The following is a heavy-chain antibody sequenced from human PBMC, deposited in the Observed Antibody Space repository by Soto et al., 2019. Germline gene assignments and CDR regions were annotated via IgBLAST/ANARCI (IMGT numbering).Heavy chain of an antibody. Sequence: EVQLVESGGGLVQPGRSLRLSCAASGFSFDDYAMHWVRQAPGKGLEWVSGISWNSYSIGYVDSVRGRFTTSRDNAKNSLYLQINSLRPEDTARYYCAKDKSATLAEGDAFDIWGLGTMVTVSS. CDR1: GFSFDDYA. CDR3: AKDKSATLAEGDAFDI. CDR2: ISWNSYSI. D-gene: IGHD6-13*01. J-gene: IGHJ3*02. V-gene: IGHV3-9*01.